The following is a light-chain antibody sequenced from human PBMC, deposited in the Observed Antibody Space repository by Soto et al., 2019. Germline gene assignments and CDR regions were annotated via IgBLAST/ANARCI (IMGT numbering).Light chain of an antibody. CDR2: DVS. J-gene: IGLJ1*01. CDR1: SSDGGGYNY. CDR3: SSYTSSSLHV. Sequence: QSALTQPASVSGSPGQSITISCTGTSSDGGGYNYVSWYQQHPGKAPKLMIYDVSNRPSGVSNRFSGSKSGNTASLTISGLQAEDEADYYCSSYTSSSLHVFGPGTKVTVL. V-gene: IGLV2-14*03.